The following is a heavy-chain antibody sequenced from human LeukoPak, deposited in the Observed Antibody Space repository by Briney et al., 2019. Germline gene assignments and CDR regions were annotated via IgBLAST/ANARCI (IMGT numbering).Heavy chain of an antibody. Sequence: GGSLRLSCAASEFSVGSNYMTWVRQAPGKGLEWVSLIYSGGSTYYADSVKGRFTISRDNSKNTLYLQMNSLRAEDTAVYYCARDLIISGWYFDYWGQGTLVTVSS. CDR2: IYSGGST. J-gene: IGHJ4*02. CDR3: ARDLIISGWYFDY. CDR1: EFSVGSNY. V-gene: IGHV3-66*01. D-gene: IGHD6-19*01.